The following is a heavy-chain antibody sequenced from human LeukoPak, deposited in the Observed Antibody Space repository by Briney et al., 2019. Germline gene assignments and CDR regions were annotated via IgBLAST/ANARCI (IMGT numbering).Heavy chain of an antibody. CDR2: ISGSGGST. V-gene: IGHV3-23*01. D-gene: IGHD3-22*01. Sequence: GGSLRLSCAASGFSFSSFDMSWVRQAPGKGLEWVSGISGSGGSTYYADTVKGRLTISRDNSKNTLYLQMNSLRAEDTAVYYCARDPRMIVVGGQGDYWGQGTLVTVSS. CDR1: GFSFSSFD. J-gene: IGHJ4*02. CDR3: ARDPRMIVVGGQGDY.